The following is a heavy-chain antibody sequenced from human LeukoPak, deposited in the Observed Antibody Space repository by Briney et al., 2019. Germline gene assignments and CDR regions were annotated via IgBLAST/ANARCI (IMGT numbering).Heavy chain of an antibody. D-gene: IGHD6-19*01. Sequence: ASVKVSCKASGYTFTGYYMHWVRQAPGQGLEWMGWINPNSGGTNYAQKFQGRVTMTRDTSISTAYMELSRLRSDDTAVYYCARVDSSGWWFDPWGQGTLVTVSS. CDR1: GYTFTGYY. J-gene: IGHJ5*02. CDR3: ARVDSSGWWFDP. CDR2: INPNSGGT. V-gene: IGHV1-2*02.